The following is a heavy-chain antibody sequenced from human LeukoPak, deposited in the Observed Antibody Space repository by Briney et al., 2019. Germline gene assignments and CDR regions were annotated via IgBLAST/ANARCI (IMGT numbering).Heavy chain of an antibody. CDR2: IYAGGSK. J-gene: IGHJ6*02. D-gene: IGHD3-10*01. Sequence: PGASLKLSCAASGYTVSSNYMNWVRQAPGQGLEWVSLIYAGGSKYYADVVKGRFTIPRHNSKNTLHLQMNSLLVEDTAVYYCATAGSSELLWDYAMDVWGQGTTVTVSS. V-gene: IGHV3-53*04. CDR3: ATAGSSELLWDYAMDV. CDR1: GYTVSSNY.